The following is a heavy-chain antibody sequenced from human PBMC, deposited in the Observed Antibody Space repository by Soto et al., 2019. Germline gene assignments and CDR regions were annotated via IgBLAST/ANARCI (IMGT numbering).Heavy chain of an antibody. Sequence: SETLSLTCAISSVXISSSNWWRWVRQPPGKGLEWIGEIYQSGSTNYNPSLKSRVTISADKSKNQLSLILTSVIAADTAVYFCARAPFRYYSLDYWGLGTLVTVSS. CDR2: IYQSGST. CDR1: SVXISSSNW. CDR3: ARAPFRYYSLDY. J-gene: IGHJ4*02. V-gene: IGHV4-4*02. D-gene: IGHD4-4*01.